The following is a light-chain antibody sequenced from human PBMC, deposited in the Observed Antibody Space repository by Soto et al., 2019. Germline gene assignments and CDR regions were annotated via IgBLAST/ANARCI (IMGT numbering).Light chain of an antibody. CDR1: SSDVGGYNY. J-gene: IGLJ3*02. CDR2: EVT. CDR3: SSHAGINNVV. V-gene: IGLV2-8*01. Sequence: QSALTQPPSASGSPGQSVTISCTGTSSDVGGYNYVSWYQQHPGKAPKLMIYEVTKRPSGVPDRFSGSKSDNTASLTVSGLLAEDEADYYCSSHAGINNVVFGGGTKLTVL.